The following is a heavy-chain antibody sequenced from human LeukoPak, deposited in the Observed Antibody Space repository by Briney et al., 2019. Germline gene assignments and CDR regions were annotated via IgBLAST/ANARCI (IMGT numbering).Heavy chain of an antibody. Sequence: PGGTLRLSCVASGLTFSSYGMSWVRQAPGKGLEWVSSISGRGTSTFYADSVKGRFTISRDNAKNSLYLQMNSLRAEDTAVYYCAASVGAIHFTSDYWGQGTLVTVSS. CDR2: ISGRGTST. J-gene: IGHJ4*02. CDR1: GLTFSSYG. V-gene: IGHV3-21*01. CDR3: AASVGAIHFTSDY. D-gene: IGHD1-26*01.